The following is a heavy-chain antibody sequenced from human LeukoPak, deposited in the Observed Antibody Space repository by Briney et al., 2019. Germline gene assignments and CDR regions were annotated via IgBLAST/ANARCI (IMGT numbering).Heavy chain of an antibody. J-gene: IGHJ4*02. V-gene: IGHV3-21*01. CDR3: AREVTISPSFDY. CDR1: GFTFSSYS. CDR2: ISSSSSYI. D-gene: IGHD3-3*02. Sequence: SGGSLRLSCAASGFTFSSYSMNWVRQAPGKGLEWVSSISSSSSYIYYADSVKGRFTISRDNAKNSLYLQMNSLRAEDTAVYYCAREVTISPSFDYWGQGTLVTVSS.